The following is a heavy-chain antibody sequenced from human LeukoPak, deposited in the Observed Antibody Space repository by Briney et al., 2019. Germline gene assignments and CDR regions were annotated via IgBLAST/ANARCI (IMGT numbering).Heavy chain of an antibody. J-gene: IGHJ4*02. Sequence: GGSLRLSCAASGFTFSSYAMSWVRQAPGKGLEWVSAISGSGGSTYYADSVKGRFTISRDNSKGTLYMQMNSLRAEDTAVYYCAKAHSSSWYYFGDWGQGARVTVSS. CDR3: AKAHSSSWYYFGD. V-gene: IGHV3-23*01. D-gene: IGHD6-13*01. CDR1: GFTFSSYA. CDR2: ISGSGGST.